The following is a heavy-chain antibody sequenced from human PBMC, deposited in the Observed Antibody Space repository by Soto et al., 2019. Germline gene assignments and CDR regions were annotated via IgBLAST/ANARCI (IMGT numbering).Heavy chain of an antibody. CDR3: ARDIVVLLGATEVSDF. D-gene: IGHD2-15*01. Sequence: EVQLVESGGGLVQPGGSLRLSCAASGFTFSSYWMSWARQAPGKELQWVANIKGDGSETYYTDFVKGRFTVSRDNAQNSLFLQMNSLRDEDTAVYYCARDIVVLLGATEVSDFWGQGTLVTVSS. J-gene: IGHJ4*02. CDR1: GFTFSSYW. V-gene: IGHV3-7*01. CDR2: IKGDGSET.